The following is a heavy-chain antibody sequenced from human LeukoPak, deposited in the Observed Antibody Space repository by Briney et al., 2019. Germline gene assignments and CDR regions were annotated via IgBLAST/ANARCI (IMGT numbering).Heavy chain of an antibody. J-gene: IGHJ6*03. Sequence: GESLRLSCAASGFTFDDYAMNWVRQVPGRGLEWVSGINWNGRITEYADSVKDRFTISRQNTKNSLYLYMNNLGGEDTAVYFCARGSVQLWLRDTYYYMDVWGKGTTVTVSS. D-gene: IGHD5-18*01. CDR2: INWNGRIT. V-gene: IGHV3-20*04. CDR3: ARGSVQLWLRDTYYYMDV. CDR1: GFTFDDYA.